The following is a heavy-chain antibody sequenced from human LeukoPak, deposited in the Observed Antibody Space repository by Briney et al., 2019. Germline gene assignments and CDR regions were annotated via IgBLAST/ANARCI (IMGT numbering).Heavy chain of an antibody. D-gene: IGHD3-22*01. J-gene: IGHJ4*02. V-gene: IGHV4-34*01. CDR1: GGSFSGYY. Sequence: SETLSLTCAVYGGSFSGYYWSWIRQPPGKGLEYIGEINHSGSSNYNPSLKSRVTMSVDRSKNQFSLNLNSVTAADTAVYYCARDSDYDYYFDYWGQGTLVTVSS. CDR3: ARDSDYDYYFDY. CDR2: INHSGSS.